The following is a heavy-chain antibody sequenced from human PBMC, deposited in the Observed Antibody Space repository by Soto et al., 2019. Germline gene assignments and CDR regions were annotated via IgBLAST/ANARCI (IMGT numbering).Heavy chain of an antibody. Sequence: GASVKVSCKASGYTFTSYAMNWVRQAPGQGLEWMGWINTNTGNPTYAQGFTGRFVFSLDTSVSTAYLQICSLTAEDTAVYYCARDIAVAGPDFDYWGQGTVVPVSA. CDR1: GYTFTSYA. D-gene: IGHD6-19*01. CDR2: INTNTGNP. V-gene: IGHV7-4-1*01. CDR3: ARDIAVAGPDFDY. J-gene: IGHJ4*02.